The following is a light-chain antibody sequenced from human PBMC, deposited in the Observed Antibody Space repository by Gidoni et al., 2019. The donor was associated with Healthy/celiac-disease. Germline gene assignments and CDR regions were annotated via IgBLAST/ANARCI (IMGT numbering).Light chain of an antibody. CDR2: AAS. CDR1: QSISSY. J-gene: IGKJ1*01. CDR3: QQSYSTPRT. Sequence: DIQMTQSPSSLSASVGDRVTITCRASQSISSYLNWYQQKPGKAPKLLIYAASSLQSGVPFRFSGSGSRTDFTLTISRLQPEDFATYYCQQSYSTPRTFGQGTKVEIK. V-gene: IGKV1-39*01.